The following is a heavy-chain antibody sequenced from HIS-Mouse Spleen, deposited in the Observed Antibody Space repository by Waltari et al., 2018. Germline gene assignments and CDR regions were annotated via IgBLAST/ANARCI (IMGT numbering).Heavy chain of an antibody. CDR2: ISSGSSYI. Sequence: EVQLVQSGGGLVKPGGSLRLSCAASGFTFSSYSMNWVRQAPGKGLGWVSSISSGSSYIYYADSVKGRFTISRDNAKNSLYLQMNSLRAEDTAVYYCARRLLTGDAFDIWGQGTMVTVSS. CDR1: GFTFSSYS. J-gene: IGHJ3*02. CDR3: ARRLLTGDAFDI. V-gene: IGHV3-21*01. D-gene: IGHD7-27*01.